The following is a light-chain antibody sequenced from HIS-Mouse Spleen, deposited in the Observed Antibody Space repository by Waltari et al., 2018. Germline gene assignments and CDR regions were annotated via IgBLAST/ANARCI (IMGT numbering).Light chain of an antibody. J-gene: IGLJ3*02. CDR2: LNSDGSH. CDR1: RGHSSYA. Sequence: QLVLTQSPSASASLGASVKLTCPLTRGHSSYAIAWHQQQPERGPRYLMKLNSDGSHSQGDGIPDRCSGSSSGAERYLTISSLQSEDEADYYCQTWGTGIRVFGGGTKLTVL. CDR3: QTWGTGIRV. V-gene: IGLV4-69*01.